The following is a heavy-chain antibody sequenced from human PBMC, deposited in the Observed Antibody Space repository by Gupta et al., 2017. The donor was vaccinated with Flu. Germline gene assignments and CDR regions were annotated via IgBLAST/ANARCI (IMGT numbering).Heavy chain of an antibody. CDR3: ATVTSGC. J-gene: IGHJ4*02. CDR2: INPDGSST. V-gene: IGHV3-74*03. Sequence: EMQLVESGGGLVQPGGSLRLSCAASGFTFSSSYLQWVRQAPGKGLVWVLRINPDGSSTTYAESVKGRFTISRDNAKNTLYLQMNSLGDDDTAVYYCATVTSGCWGQGTLVTVSS. D-gene: IGHD4-17*01. CDR1: GFTFSSSY.